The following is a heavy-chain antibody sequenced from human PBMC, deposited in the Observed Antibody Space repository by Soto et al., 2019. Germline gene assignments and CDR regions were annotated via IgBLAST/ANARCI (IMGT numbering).Heavy chain of an antibody. J-gene: IGHJ4*02. CDR1: GGSINTFY. CDR2: IFSSGST. V-gene: IGHV4-4*07. D-gene: IGHD5-18*01. Sequence: SETLSLTCTVSGGSINTFYWSWVRQPAGKGLEWIGRIFSSGSTSFNPSLERRVAMSVDTSKNHFSLNLSSVTAADMAVYYCAREGSYSAYNFAHGIQLWSFDFWGQGALVTVSS. CDR3: AREGSYSAYNFAHGIQLWSFDF.